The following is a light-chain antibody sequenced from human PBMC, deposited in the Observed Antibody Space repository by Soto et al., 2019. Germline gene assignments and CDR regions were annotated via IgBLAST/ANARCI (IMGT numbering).Light chain of an antibody. CDR3: SSYTTMSTKV. Sequence: LTQPASVSGSPGQSITISCTGTSSDVGAYDYVSWYQQHPGKPPKLMIFEVRNRPSGVSSRFSGSRSGNTASLTISGLQAEDEADYYCSSYTTMSTKVFGTGTKVTVL. J-gene: IGLJ1*01. CDR1: SSDVGAYDY. CDR2: EVR. V-gene: IGLV2-14*01.